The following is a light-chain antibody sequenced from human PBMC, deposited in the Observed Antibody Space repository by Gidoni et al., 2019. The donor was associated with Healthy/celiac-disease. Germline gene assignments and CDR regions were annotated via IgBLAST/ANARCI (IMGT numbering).Light chain of an antibody. CDR3: QQYNSYSRT. V-gene: IGKV1-5*03. Sequence: DIQMTQSPSTLSASVGDRVTITCRASQSISSWLAWYQQKPGKAPKLLIYKASSFESGVPSRFSGSGSGTEFTLTISSLQPDDFATYSCQQYNSYSRTFGHGTKVEIK. CDR1: QSISSW. CDR2: KAS. J-gene: IGKJ1*01.